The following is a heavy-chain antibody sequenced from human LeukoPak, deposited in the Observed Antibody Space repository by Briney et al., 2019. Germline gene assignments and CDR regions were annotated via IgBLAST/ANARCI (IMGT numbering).Heavy chain of an antibody. V-gene: IGHV4-4*02. CDR3: ARDGSYRYTDY. CDR1: GGSISSSNW. D-gene: IGHD3-16*02. J-gene: IGHJ4*02. Sequence: SETLSLTCAVSGGSISSSNWRSWVRQPPGKGLEWIGEIYHSGTTNYNPSLKSRVTISVDTSKNQFSLKLSSVTAADTAVYYCARDGSYRYTDYWGQGTLVTVSS. CDR2: IYHSGTT.